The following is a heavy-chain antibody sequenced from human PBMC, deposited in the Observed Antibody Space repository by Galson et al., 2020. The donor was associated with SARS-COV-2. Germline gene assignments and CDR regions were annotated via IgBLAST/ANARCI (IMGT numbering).Heavy chain of an antibody. V-gene: IGHV3-23*01. CDR2: ISSSGAST. D-gene: IGHD3-10*01. Sequence: ASVKVSCAASGFTFYNYAMSWVRQAPGKGLQWVSSISSSGASTFYPDSVKGRFTISRDNSKNTLYLQMNSLRAEDSAVYYCARRGSGTYKGYYYYIDVWGEGTTVTISS. J-gene: IGHJ6*03. CDR3: ARRGSGTYKGYYYYIDV. CDR1: GFTFYNYA.